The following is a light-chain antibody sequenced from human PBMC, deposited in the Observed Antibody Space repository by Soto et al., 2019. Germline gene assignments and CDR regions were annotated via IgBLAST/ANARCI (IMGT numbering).Light chain of an antibody. CDR2: GAS. CDR3: QQYKNWPLYT. V-gene: IGKV3-15*01. CDR1: QSVSSN. J-gene: IGKJ2*01. Sequence: EIVMTQSPATLSVSPGETATLSCRASQSVSSNLAWYQQRPGQAPRLLIYGASTRATGVPARFSGSGSGTEFPLTISSLQSEDFAVYYCQQYKNWPLYTFGRGTKLEI.